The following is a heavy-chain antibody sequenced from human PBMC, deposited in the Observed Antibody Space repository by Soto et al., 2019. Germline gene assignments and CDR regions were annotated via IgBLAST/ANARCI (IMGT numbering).Heavy chain of an antibody. CDR1: GYSFTSYW. CDR2: IDPSDSYT. D-gene: IGHD6-13*01. Sequence: GESLKISCKGSGYSFTSYWISWVRQMPGKGLEWMGRIDPSDSYTNYSPSFQGHVTISADKSISTAYLQWSSLKASDTAMYYCASSIAAAGTRDYYYYYGMEVWGQGTTVTVSS. J-gene: IGHJ6*02. V-gene: IGHV5-10-1*01. CDR3: ASSIAAAGTRDYYYYYGMEV.